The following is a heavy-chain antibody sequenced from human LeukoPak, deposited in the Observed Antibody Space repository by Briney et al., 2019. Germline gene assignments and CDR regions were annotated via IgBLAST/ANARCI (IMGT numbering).Heavy chain of an antibody. D-gene: IGHD5-12*01. CDR1: GYSFTSYW. Sequence: GESLKISCKGSGYSFTSYWIGWVRQMPGKGLEWMGIIYPGDSDTRYSPSFQGQVTISADKSISTAYLQWSSLKASDTAMYYCARSKSGAIVATSPFDYWGQGTLVTVSS. CDR3: ARSKSGAIVATSPFDY. J-gene: IGHJ4*02. CDR2: IYPGDSDT. V-gene: IGHV5-51*01.